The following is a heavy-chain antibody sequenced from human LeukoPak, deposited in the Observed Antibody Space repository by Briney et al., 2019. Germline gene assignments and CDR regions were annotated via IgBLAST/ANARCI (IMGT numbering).Heavy chain of an antibody. Sequence: AGGSLRLSCAASGFSFSSYAMSWVRQAPGKGLEWVSAMSGSGGSTYYADSVKGRSSISRDNSKNTLYLQMKSLRAEDTAVYYCAKVRSFDILTGYYKWFDPWGQGTPVTVSS. D-gene: IGHD3-9*01. J-gene: IGHJ5*02. CDR2: MSGSGGST. V-gene: IGHV3-23*01. CDR3: AKVRSFDILTGYYKWFDP. CDR1: GFSFSSYA.